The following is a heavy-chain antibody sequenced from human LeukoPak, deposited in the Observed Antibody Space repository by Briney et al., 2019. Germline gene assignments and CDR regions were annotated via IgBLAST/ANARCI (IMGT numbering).Heavy chain of an antibody. CDR1: GDSVSSTSAG. CDR3: AGGGLVRGRTHWFDP. D-gene: IGHD3-10*01. CDR2: TYYRTKWYL. V-gene: IGHV6-1*01. Sequence: SQTLSLTCAISGDSVSSTSAGWNWIRQSSSRGLEWLGRTYYRTKWYLDYAVSVESRITINVDTSRNQFSLQLKSVTSEDTAVYFCAGGGLVRGRTHWFDPWGQGILVTVSS. J-gene: IGHJ5*02.